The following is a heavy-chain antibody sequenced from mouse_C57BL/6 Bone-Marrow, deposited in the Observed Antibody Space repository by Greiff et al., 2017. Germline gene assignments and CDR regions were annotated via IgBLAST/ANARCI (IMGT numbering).Heavy chain of an antibody. CDR2: IYPGSGST. CDR1: GYTFTSYW. J-gene: IGHJ2*01. Sequence: QVQLQQPGAELVKPGASVKMSCKASGYTFTSYWITWVKQRPGQGLEWIGDIYPGSGSTNYNEKFKSKATLTVDTSSSTAYMQLSSLTSEDSAVYYCARDYYGSSYRYYFDYWAQGTTLTVSS. D-gene: IGHD1-1*01. V-gene: IGHV1-55*01. CDR3: ARDYYGSSYRYYFDY.